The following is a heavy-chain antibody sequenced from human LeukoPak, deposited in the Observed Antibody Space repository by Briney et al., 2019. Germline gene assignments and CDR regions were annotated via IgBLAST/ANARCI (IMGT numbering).Heavy chain of an antibody. CDR2: ISWNSGSI. CDR3: ARGDVAVAGILNDY. Sequence: GGSLRLSCAASGFTFDDYAMHWVRQAPGKGLEWVSGISWNSGSIGYADSVKGRFTISRDNAKNSLYLQMNSLRAEDTAMYYCARGDVAVAGILNDYWGQGTLVTVSS. D-gene: IGHD6-19*01. V-gene: IGHV3-9*01. J-gene: IGHJ4*02. CDR1: GFTFDDYA.